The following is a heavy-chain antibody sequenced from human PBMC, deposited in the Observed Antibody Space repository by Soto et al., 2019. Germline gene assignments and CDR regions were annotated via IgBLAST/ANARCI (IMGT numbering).Heavy chain of an antibody. CDR2: IRSKAYGGTK. D-gene: IGHD3-3*01. J-gene: IGHJ4*02. V-gene: IGHV3-49*03. Sequence: GGSLRLSCTASGFTFGDYAMSWFRQAPGKGLEWVGFIRSKAYGGTKEYAASVKGRFTISRDESKSIAHLQMNSLKTEATAVYYCTRDGGGLRFLEWLLYRYDYWGQGTLVTVSS. CDR1: GFTFGDYA. CDR3: TRDGGGLRFLEWLLYRYDY.